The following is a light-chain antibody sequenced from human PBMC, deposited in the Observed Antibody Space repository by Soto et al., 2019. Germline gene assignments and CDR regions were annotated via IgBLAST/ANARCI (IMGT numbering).Light chain of an antibody. J-gene: IGLJ1*01. CDR1: GSDVGAYNY. CDR3: CSSTSSSTYV. Sequence: QSVLSQPASVSGSPGQSITISCTGTGSDVGAYNYVSWYQQCPGKAPKLIIYDVVNRPSGVSNRFSGSKSGNTAALIIFGLQAEDEADYYCCSSTSSSTYVFGTGTKVTVL. CDR2: DVV. V-gene: IGLV2-14*01.